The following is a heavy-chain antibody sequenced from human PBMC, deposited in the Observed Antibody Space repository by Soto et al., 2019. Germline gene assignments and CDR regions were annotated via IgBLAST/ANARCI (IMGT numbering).Heavy chain of an antibody. D-gene: IGHD6-13*01. CDR3: ARVLPYSSSWYSYNWFDP. CDR1: GGSFSGYY. V-gene: IGHV4-34*01. Sequence: QVQLQQWGAGLLKPSETLSLTCAVYGGSFSGYYWSWIRQPPGKGLEWIGEINHSGSTNYNPSLKSRVTISVDTSKNQFSLKLSSVTAADTAVYYCARVLPYSSSWYSYNWFDPWGQGTLVTVSS. J-gene: IGHJ5*02. CDR2: INHSGST.